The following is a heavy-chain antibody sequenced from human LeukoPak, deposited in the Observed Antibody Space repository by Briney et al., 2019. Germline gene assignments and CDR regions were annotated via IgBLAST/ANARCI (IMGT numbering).Heavy chain of an antibody. D-gene: IGHD3-10*01. CDR1: GYTFTSYY. CDR3: ASVIPGSSSITILRGIISAFEF. J-gene: IGHJ4*02. CDR2: ITPLSGTP. Sequence: PGASVKVSCKASGYTFTSYYMHWVRQAPGQGLEWMGGITPLSGTPKYAQKFQGRVTITTDESTSTAYMELSSLRSEDTAVYYCASVIPGSSSITILRGIISAFEFWGQGTLVTVSS. V-gene: IGHV1-69*05.